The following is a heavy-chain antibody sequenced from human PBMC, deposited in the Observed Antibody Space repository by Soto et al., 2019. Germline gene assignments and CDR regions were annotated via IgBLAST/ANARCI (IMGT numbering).Heavy chain of an antibody. J-gene: IGHJ5*02. CDR2: MNPNSGNT. D-gene: IGHD6-13*01. CDR3: ARLKLTSSWYRPLKPYNWFDP. Sequence: ASVKVSCKASGYSFSSYGITWVRQATGQGLEWMGWMNPNSGNTGYAQKFQGRVTMTRNTSISTAYMELSSLRSEDTAVYYCARLKLTSSWYRPLKPYNWFDPWGQGTLVTVSS. CDR1: GYSFSSYG. V-gene: IGHV1-8*01.